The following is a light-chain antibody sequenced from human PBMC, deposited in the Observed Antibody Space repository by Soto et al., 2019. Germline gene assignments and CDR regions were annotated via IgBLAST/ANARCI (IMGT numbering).Light chain of an antibody. CDR1: SSNIGHYH. J-gene: IGLJ2*01. CDR3: AAWYDSLNGVV. CDR2: SSH. Sequence: QSVLTQPPSASGTPGQRVTISCSGSSSNIGHYHVHWYQQLPGAAPKVLIHSSHQRPSGVPDRFSGSKSGTSASLAISGLQSEDEADYYCAAWYDSLNGVVFGGGTKVTVL. V-gene: IGLV1-44*01.